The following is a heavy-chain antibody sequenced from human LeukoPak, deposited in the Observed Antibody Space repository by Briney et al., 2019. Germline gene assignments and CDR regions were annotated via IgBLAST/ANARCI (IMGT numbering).Heavy chain of an antibody. D-gene: IGHD2-15*01. V-gene: IGHV1-18*01. Sequence: ASVKVSCKASGYTFTSYGISLVRLAPGQGLEWMGWISAYNGNTNYAQKLQGRVTMTTDTSTSTAYMELRSLRSDDTAVYYCARDLGYCSGGSCLRYDYWGQGTLVTVSS. CDR2: ISAYNGNT. CDR1: GYTFTSYG. J-gene: IGHJ4*02. CDR3: ARDLGYCSGGSCLRYDY.